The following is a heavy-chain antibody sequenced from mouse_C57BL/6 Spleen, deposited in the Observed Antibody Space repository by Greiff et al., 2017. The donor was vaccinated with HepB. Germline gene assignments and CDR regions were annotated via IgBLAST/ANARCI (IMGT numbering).Heavy chain of an antibody. CDR3: VRGGLTTVVKGAMDY. CDR2: IRSKSSNYAT. Sequence: EVHLVESGGGLVQPKGSLKLSCAASGFTFNTYAMHWVRQAPGKGLEWVARIRSKSSNYATYYADSVKDRFTISRDDSQSMLYLQMNNLKTEDTAMYYCVRGGLTTVVKGAMDYWGQGTSVTVSS. V-gene: IGHV10-3*01. CDR1: GFTFNTYA. D-gene: IGHD1-1*01. J-gene: IGHJ4*01.